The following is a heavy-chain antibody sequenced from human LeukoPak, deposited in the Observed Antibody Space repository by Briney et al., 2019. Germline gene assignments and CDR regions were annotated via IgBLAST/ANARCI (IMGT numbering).Heavy chain of an antibody. CDR2: IYHSGST. Sequence: PSGTLSLTCAVSGGSISSSNWWSWVRQPPGKGLEWIGEIYHSGSTNYNPSLKSRVTISVDKSKNQVSLQLNSVTPEDTAIYYCARSLGWNFDLWGRGILVTVSS. D-gene: IGHD7-27*01. V-gene: IGHV4-4*02. J-gene: IGHJ2*01. CDR1: GGSISSSNW. CDR3: ARSLGWNFDL.